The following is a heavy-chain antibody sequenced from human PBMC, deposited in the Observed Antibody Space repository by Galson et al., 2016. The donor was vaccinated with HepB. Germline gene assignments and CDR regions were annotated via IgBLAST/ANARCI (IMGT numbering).Heavy chain of an antibody. CDR2: IWSDGSNK. Sequence: SLRLSCAASGFTFSNFGMHWVRQAPGKGLEWVAVIWSDGSNKYYADSVKGRFTISRDNSKNTLYLQMNSLRAEDTAFYYCARDSLSNEDDAVDVWGPGTMVTVSS. V-gene: IGHV3-33*01. J-gene: IGHJ3*01. D-gene: IGHD2-8*01. CDR3: ARDSLSNEDDAVDV. CDR1: GFTFSNFG.